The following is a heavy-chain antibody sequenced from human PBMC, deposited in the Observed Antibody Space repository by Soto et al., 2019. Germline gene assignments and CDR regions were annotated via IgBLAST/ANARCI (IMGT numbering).Heavy chain of an antibody. CDR1: GGSISSGGYY. V-gene: IGHV4-31*03. CDR2: IYYSGST. J-gene: IGHJ6*02. CDR3: ARDPTTEDYYGMDV. Sequence: SETLSLTCTVSGGSISSGGYYWTWIRQHPGKGLEWIGYIYYSGSTYYNPSLKSRVTISVDTSKNQFSLKLSSVTAADTAVYYCARDPTTEDYYGMDVWGQGTTVTVSS. D-gene: IGHD4-17*01.